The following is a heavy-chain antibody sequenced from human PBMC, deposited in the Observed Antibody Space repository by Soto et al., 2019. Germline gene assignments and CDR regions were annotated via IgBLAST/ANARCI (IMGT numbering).Heavy chain of an antibody. CDR3: ARGVSNYDFWSGYSHYYYYMDV. CDR2: INHSGST. D-gene: IGHD3-3*01. Sequence: TETLSLTCAVHGGSFSGDYWSWIRQPPGKGLEWIGEINHSGSTNYNPSLKSRVTISVDTSKSQFSLKLSSVTAADTAIYYCARGVSNYDFWSGYSHYYYYMDVWGKGTTVTVSS. J-gene: IGHJ6*03. CDR1: GGSFSGDY. V-gene: IGHV4-34*01.